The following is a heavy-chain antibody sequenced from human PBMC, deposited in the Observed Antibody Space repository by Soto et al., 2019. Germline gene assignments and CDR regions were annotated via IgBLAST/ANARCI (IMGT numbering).Heavy chain of an antibody. D-gene: IGHD5-12*01. J-gene: IGHJ6*02. CDR1: GGTFNTFA. CDR3: ARDKERQRLGGNYYYAMDI. V-gene: IGHV1-69*12. CDR2: IIPIFRTP. Sequence: QVQLVQSGAEVKKPGCSVKVSCKDSGGTFNTFAISWERQAPGQGFEWLGGIIPIFRTPDYAQKFQGRVTIIADESASTAYMELSSLRSEDTAVYYCARDKERQRLGGNYYYAMDIWGQGTTVTVSS.